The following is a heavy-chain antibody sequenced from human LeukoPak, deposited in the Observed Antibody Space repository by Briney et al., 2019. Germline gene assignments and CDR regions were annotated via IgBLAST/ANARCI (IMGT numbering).Heavy chain of an antibody. V-gene: IGHV3-23*01. Sequence: GGSLRLSCAASGFTFSSYAMSWVRQAPGKGLEWVSAISGSSGSTYYADSVKGRFTISRDNSKNTLYLQMNSLRAEDTAVYYCAKVPGQNTVIPDYWGQGTLVTVSS. D-gene: IGHD4-11*01. J-gene: IGHJ4*02. CDR2: ISGSSGST. CDR3: AKVPGQNTVIPDY. CDR1: GFTFSSYA.